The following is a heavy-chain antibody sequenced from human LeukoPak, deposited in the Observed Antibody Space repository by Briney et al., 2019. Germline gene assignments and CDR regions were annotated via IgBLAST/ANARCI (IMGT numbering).Heavy chain of an antibody. CDR2: IYYIGST. V-gene: IGHV4-39*01. CDR3: ASPYSGSYSPPAY. Sequence: RSETLSLTCTVSGGSISSYYWGWIRQPPAKLLAWIGSIYYIGSTYYNPSLKSRVPISVDRSKHQFSLKLSSVTAADTAVYYCASPYSGSYSPPAYWGQGTLVTVSS. J-gene: IGHJ4*02. D-gene: IGHD1-26*01. CDR1: GGSISSYY.